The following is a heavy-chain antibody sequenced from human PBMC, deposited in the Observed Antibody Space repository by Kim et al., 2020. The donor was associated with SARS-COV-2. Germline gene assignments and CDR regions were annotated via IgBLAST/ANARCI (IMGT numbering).Heavy chain of an antibody. CDR2: IDHSGST. V-gene: IGHV4-34*01. CDR1: GGSFSGYY. CDR3: ARDITMVRGVIYWFDP. D-gene: IGHD3-10*01. J-gene: IGHJ5*02. Sequence: SETLSLTCAVYGGSFSGYYWSWIRQPPGKGLEWIGEIDHSGSTNYNPSLKSRVTISVDTSKNQFSLKLSSVTAADTAVYYCARDITMVRGVIYWFDPWGQGTLVTVSS.